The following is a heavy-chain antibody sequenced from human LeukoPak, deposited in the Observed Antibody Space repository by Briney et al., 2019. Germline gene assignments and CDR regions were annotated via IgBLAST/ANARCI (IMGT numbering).Heavy chain of an antibody. D-gene: IGHD6-19*01. Sequence: PSETLSLTCTVSGGSISSGGYYWSWIRQHPGKGLEWIGYIYYSGSTYYNPSLKSRVTISVDTSKNQFSLKLSSVTAADTAVYYCARDLRAGKEYFQHWGQGTLVTVSS. J-gene: IGHJ1*01. CDR1: GGSISSGGYY. CDR2: IYYSGST. CDR3: ARDLRAGKEYFQH. V-gene: IGHV4-31*03.